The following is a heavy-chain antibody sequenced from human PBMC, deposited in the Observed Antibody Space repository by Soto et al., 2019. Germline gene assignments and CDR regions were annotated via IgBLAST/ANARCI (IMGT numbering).Heavy chain of an antibody. J-gene: IGHJ4*02. D-gene: IGHD4-17*01. V-gene: IGHV4-39*01. CDR2: ISYSGRT. Sequence: PSETLSLTCTVSGASIITDNYFFFCIRQSPRRGLELIGSISYSGRTYDDPSLQSRVTISIDASKNQFSLKLTSVTTADTAVYYCARRRASDYGGNHHPYYFDRWGQGALVTVS. CDR1: GASIITDNYF. CDR3: ARRRASDYGGNHHPYYFDR.